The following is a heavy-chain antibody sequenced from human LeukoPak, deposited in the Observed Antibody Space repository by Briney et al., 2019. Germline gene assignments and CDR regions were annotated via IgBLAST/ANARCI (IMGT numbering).Heavy chain of an antibody. Sequence: PGGSLRLSCVASGFTFSSYWMHWVRQAPGKGLVWVSRINGDGSGAIYADSVKGRFTISRDNAKNTLYLQMNSLRAEDAAVYYCARDGSLPDYWGQGTLVTVSS. V-gene: IGHV3-74*01. J-gene: IGHJ4*02. D-gene: IGHD2-15*01. CDR1: GFTFSSYW. CDR3: ARDGSLPDY. CDR2: INGDGSGA.